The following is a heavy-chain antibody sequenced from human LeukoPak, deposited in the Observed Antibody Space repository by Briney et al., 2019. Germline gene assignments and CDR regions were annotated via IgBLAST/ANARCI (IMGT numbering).Heavy chain of an antibody. CDR3: ARVGRTEEGGYSYYYIDV. D-gene: IGHD4-11*01. J-gene: IGHJ6*03. V-gene: IGHV4-59*01. Sequence: PSETLSLTCTVSGDSIPGDYWTRIRQPPGKGLEWIGYIYYTGTTNYNPSLKSRLTISVDMSKNQFSLNLSSMTAADTAVYYCARVGRTEEGGYSYYYIDVWGYGTTVTVSS. CDR2: IYYTGTT. CDR1: GDSIPGDY.